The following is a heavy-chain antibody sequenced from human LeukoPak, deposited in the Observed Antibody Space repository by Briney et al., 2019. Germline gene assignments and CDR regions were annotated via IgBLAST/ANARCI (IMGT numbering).Heavy chain of an antibody. CDR2: IKQDGSEK. J-gene: IGHJ6*03. CDR3: ARALDVPYYYYYMDV. V-gene: IGHV3-7*01. CDR1: GFTFSSYW. D-gene: IGHD3-16*01. Sequence: PGGSLRLSCAASGFTFSSYWMSWVRQAPGKGLEWVANIKQDGSEKYYVDSVKGRFTISRDNAKNSLYLQMNSLRAEDTAVYYCARALDVPYYYYYMDVWGKGTTVTVSS.